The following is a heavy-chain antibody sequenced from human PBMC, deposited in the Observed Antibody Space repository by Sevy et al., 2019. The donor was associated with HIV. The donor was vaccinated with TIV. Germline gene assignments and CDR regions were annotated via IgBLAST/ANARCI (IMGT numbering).Heavy chain of an antibody. Sequence: GGSLRLSCAASGFTFSSYSMNWVRQAPGKGLEWVSSISSSSSYIYYADSVKGRFTISRDNAKNSLYLQMNSLRAEDTAVYYCARDGWIAVAVRGVFDYWGQGTLVTASS. CDR1: GFTFSSYS. CDR2: ISSSSSYI. CDR3: ARDGWIAVAVRGVFDY. J-gene: IGHJ4*02. D-gene: IGHD6-19*01. V-gene: IGHV3-21*01.